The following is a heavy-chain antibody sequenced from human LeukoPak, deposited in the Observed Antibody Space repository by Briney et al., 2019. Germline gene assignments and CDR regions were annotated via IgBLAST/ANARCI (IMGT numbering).Heavy chain of an antibody. V-gene: IGHV3-48*01. CDR1: GFTFSSYS. J-gene: IGHJ4*02. Sequence: GGSLRLSCAASGFTFSSYSMNWVRQAPGGGREWGSYISSSSSTIYYADSVKGRFTISRDNAKNSLYLQMNSLRAEDTAVYYCARDLGYYGSGSYYHEGYFDYWGQGTLVTVSS. D-gene: IGHD3-10*01. CDR2: ISSSSSTI. CDR3: ARDLGYYGSGSYYHEGYFDY.